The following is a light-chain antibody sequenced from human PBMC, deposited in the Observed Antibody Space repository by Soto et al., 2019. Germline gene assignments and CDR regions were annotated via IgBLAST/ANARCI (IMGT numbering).Light chain of an antibody. V-gene: IGKV3-15*01. CDR1: QSVRNN. J-gene: IGKJ4*01. CDR2: DTS. Sequence: EVVMTQSPVTLSVSPGDRATLSCRASQSVRNNLAWYQQKPGQAPRLLIFDTSARATDIPVRFTGGGSGTEFTLTFSSLQSEDSAVYYCQQYKTWPLTFGGGTKVEIK. CDR3: QQYKTWPLT.